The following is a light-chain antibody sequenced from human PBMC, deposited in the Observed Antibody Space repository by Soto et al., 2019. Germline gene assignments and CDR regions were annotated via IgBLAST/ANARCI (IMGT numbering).Light chain of an antibody. J-gene: IGKJ2*01. V-gene: IGKV3-20*01. Sequence: EIVLTQSPGTLSLSPGERATLSCRASQSVSSTYLAWYQQNPGQAPRLLIYGASSRATGIPDRFSGRLSGTDLTLTISRLEPEDCAVSVCQEDGSSWYTFGRGT. CDR1: QSVSSTY. CDR2: GAS. CDR3: QEDGSSWYT.